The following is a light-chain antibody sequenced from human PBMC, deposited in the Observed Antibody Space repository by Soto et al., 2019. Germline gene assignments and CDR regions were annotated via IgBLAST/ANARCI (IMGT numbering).Light chain of an antibody. Sequence: EIVLTQSPGTLSLSPGERATLSCRASQSINSRYLAWYQQKPGQAPRLLIYRASSRATGIPDRFSGSGSGTDFTLTISRLEPEDVAVYYCQQFGSSPGFTFGPGTKVDIK. CDR1: QSINSRY. V-gene: IGKV3-20*01. CDR3: QQFGSSPGFT. CDR2: RAS. J-gene: IGKJ3*01.